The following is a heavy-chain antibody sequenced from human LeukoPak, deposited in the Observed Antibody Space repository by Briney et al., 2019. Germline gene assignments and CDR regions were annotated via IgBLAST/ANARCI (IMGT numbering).Heavy chain of an antibody. CDR1: GFTVSSNY. J-gene: IGHJ4*02. D-gene: IGHD6-19*01. Sequence: GGSLRLSCAASGFTVSSNYMSWVRQAPGRGLEWVAFIWYDGSNENYTDSVKGRFTISRDKSKNTLYLQMNSLRAEDTAVYYCARGGTGSGKAFGCWGQGTLVTVSS. CDR3: ARGGTGSGKAFGC. V-gene: IGHV3-30*02. CDR2: IWYDGSNE.